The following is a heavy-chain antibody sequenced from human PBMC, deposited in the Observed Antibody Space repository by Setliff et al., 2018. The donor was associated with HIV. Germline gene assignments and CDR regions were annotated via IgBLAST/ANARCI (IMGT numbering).Heavy chain of an antibody. Sequence: GESLKISCKGSGYRFTSYWIGWVRQMPGKGPEWMGIIYPGDSDTRYSPSFQGQVTISADKSISIAYLQWSSLKASDTAMYYCARQSYCSSTSCYHDAFDIWGQGTMVTVSS. CDR3: ARQSYCSSTSCYHDAFDI. CDR1: GYRFTSYW. V-gene: IGHV5-51*01. D-gene: IGHD2-2*01. J-gene: IGHJ3*02. CDR2: IYPGDSDT.